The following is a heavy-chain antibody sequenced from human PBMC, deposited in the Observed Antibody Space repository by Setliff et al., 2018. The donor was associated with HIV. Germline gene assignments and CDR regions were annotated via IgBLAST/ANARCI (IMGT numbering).Heavy chain of an antibody. CDR3: ARGTRGTDY. CDR2: IYHSGTT. V-gene: IGHV4-38-2*01. CDR1: GYSISSGYY. Sequence: SETLSLTCAVSGYSISSGYYWGWIRQPPGKGLEWVGSIYHSGTTYYNPSLKSRVTISVDTSKNQFSLKLSSVTAADTAVYYCARGTRGTDYWGQGTLVTVSS. D-gene: IGHD1-1*01. J-gene: IGHJ4*02.